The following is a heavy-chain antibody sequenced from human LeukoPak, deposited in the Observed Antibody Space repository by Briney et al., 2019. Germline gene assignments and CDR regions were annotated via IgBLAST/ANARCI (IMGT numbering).Heavy chain of an antibody. Sequence: PGRSLRLSCAASGFTFSSYAMHWVRQAPGKGLEWVAVISYDGSNKYYADSVKGRFTISRGNSKNTLYLQMNSLRAEDTAVYYCARDQRRILWFGELSAFDYWGQGTLVTVSS. J-gene: IGHJ4*02. CDR2: ISYDGSNK. CDR1: GFTFSSYA. D-gene: IGHD3-10*01. V-gene: IGHV3-30*04. CDR3: ARDQRRILWFGELSAFDY.